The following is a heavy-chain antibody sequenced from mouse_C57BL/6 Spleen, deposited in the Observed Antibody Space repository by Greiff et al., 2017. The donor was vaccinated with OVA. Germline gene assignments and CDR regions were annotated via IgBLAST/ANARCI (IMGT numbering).Heavy chain of an antibody. Sequence: VQLQQPGAELVRPGSSVKLSCKASGYTFTSYWMDWVKQRPGQGLEWIGNIYPSDSETHYNQKFKDKATLTVDKSSITAYMQLSSLTSEDSAVDYCARNDPEAMDYWGQGTSVTVSS. J-gene: IGHJ4*01. D-gene: IGHD2-12*01. CDR3: ARNDPEAMDY. CDR1: GYTFTSYW. V-gene: IGHV1-61*01. CDR2: IYPSDSET.